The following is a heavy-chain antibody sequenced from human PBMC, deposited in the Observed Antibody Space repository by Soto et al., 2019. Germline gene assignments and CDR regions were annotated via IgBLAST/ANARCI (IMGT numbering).Heavy chain of an antibody. CDR2: INPSGGST. V-gene: IGHV1-46*01. CDR3: ARGAPPPHSHAIKWFAP. J-gene: IGHJ5*02. Sequence: QVQLVQSGAEVKKPGASVKVSCKASGYTFTSYYMQRVRQAPGQGLEWMGIINPSGGSTSYAQKFQGRVTKTRDTSTSTVYMELSSLRSEEKAVYYCARGAPPPHSHAIKWFAPWGQGTLVTVSS. CDR1: GYTFTSYY.